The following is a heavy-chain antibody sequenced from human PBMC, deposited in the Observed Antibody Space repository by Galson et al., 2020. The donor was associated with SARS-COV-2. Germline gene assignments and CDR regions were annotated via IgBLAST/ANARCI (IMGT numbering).Heavy chain of an antibody. Sequence: GGSLRLSCAASGFTFSGSAMHWVRQASGKGLEWVGHIRTKPGAYATAYAASVKGRFTISRDDSESTAFLQMNSLKTEDTAVYYCLRDFDYWGQGTLVTVSS. J-gene: IGHJ4*02. CDR2: IRTKPGAYAT. V-gene: IGHV3-73*01. CDR1: GFTFSGSA. CDR3: LRDFDY.